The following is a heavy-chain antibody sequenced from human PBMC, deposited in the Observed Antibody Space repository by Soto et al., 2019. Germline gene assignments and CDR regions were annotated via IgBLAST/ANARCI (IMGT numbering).Heavy chain of an antibody. CDR1: GFTFSSYW. D-gene: IGHD3-22*01. Sequence: PGGCLRLSCAASGFTFSSYWMHWVRQAPGKGLVWVSRISTNGGSTDYADSVKGRFTISRDNSKNTVYLQMSSLRVEDTAVYYCVKGEYYYDSSGYYPFDYWGQGTLVTVSS. CDR3: VKGEYYYDSSGYYPFDY. J-gene: IGHJ4*02. V-gene: IGHV3-64D*06. CDR2: ISTNGGST.